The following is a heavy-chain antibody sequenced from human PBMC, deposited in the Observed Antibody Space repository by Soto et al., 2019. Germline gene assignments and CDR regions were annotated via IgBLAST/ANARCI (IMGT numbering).Heavy chain of an antibody. D-gene: IGHD4-17*01. J-gene: IGHJ5*02. V-gene: IGHV1-18*01. CDR2: ISAYNGNT. CDR1: GYTFTSYG. Sequence: ASVKVSCKASGYTFTSYGISWVRQAPGQGLEWMGWISAYNGNTNYAQKLQGRVTMTTDTSTSTAYMELRSLRSDDTAVYYCARDRDYGDYSNWFDPWGQGTLVTVYS. CDR3: ARDRDYGDYSNWFDP.